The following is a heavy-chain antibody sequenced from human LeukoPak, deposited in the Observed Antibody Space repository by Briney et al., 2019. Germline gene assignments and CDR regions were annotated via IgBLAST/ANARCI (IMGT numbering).Heavy chain of an antibody. J-gene: IGHJ4*02. CDR1: GFTFSDHY. CDR2: IRKKVNSYTT. Sequence: GGSLRLSCAASGFTFSDHYMAWVRQAPGKGLEWVGRIRKKVNSYTTEYAASVKGRFTISRDDSKNSLYLQVNSLKTEDTAVYYCVRVQTSGNYYYFDYWGQGTLVTVSS. V-gene: IGHV3-72*01. D-gene: IGHD1-26*01. CDR3: VRVQTSGNYYYFDY.